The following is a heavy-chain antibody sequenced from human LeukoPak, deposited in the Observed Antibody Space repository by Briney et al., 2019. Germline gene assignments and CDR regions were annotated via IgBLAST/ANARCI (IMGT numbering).Heavy chain of an antibody. CDR3: AKASIAAAGWFDP. CDR2: IYTSVST. CDR1: GGSISSYY. D-gene: IGHD6-13*01. J-gene: IGHJ5*02. Sequence: TLSLTCTVSGGSISSYYWSWIRQPAGKGLEWIGRIYTSVSTNYNPSLKSRVTISVDKSKNQFSLKLSSVTAADTAVYYCAKASIAAAGWFDPWGQGTLVTVSS. V-gene: IGHV4-4*07.